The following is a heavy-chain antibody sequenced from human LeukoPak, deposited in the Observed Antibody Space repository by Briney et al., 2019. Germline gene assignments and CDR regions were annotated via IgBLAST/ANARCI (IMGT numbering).Heavy chain of an antibody. CDR1: GFTFSSYG. J-gene: IGHJ4*02. CDR3: AKDGIAVAGTSAWY. D-gene: IGHD6-19*01. V-gene: IGHV3-23*01. Sequence: GGSLRLSCAASGFTFSSYGMTWVRQAPGRGLEWVSGISDSGDSTYYADSVKGRFTISRDNSKNTVYLQMNSLRAEDTAVYYCAKDGIAVAGTSAWYWGQGTQVTVS. CDR2: ISDSGDST.